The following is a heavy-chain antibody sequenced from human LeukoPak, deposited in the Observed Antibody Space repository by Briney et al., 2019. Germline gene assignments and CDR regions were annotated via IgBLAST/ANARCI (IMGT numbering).Heavy chain of an antibody. CDR3: ARMGESRSFDY. D-gene: IGHD2-21*01. CDR1: GYSIRSAYY. CDR2: LHHRGTT. V-gene: IGHV4-38-2*01. Sequence: SETLSLTCAFSGYSIRSAYYWGWIRQPPGKGLEWIGSLHHRGTTYYNPSLRSRVTISVDMSKNHFSLKLTSAAAADTAVYHCARMGESRSFDYWGQGTLVTVSS. J-gene: IGHJ4*02.